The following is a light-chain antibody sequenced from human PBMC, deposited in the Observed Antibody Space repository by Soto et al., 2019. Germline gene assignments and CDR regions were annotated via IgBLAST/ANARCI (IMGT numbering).Light chain of an antibody. CDR1: QSVRSNY. CDR3: QQYGSSPLT. CDR2: GVS. Sequence: DIVLTQAPGTLSLSPGERATLSCRASQSVRSNYLAWYQQKPGQAPRLLIYGVSSRATGIPDRFSGSGSGTDFTLAISRLEPEDFAVYYCQQYGSSPLTFGGGTRLEIK. J-gene: IGKJ5*01. V-gene: IGKV3-20*01.